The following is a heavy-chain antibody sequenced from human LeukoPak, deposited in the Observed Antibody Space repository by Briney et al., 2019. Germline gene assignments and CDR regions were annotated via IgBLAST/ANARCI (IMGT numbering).Heavy chain of an antibody. CDR2: ISGGGAST. CDR3: AKSGVYYDSSGYLYYFDY. Sequence: GGSLRLSCAASGFTFRNCAMSWVRQAPGKGLEWVSTISGGGASTYYADSVKGRFIISRDNSKDTLYLQMNSLRAEDTAVYYCAKSGVYYDSSGYLYYFDYWGQGTLVTVSS. CDR1: GFTFRNCA. D-gene: IGHD3-22*01. J-gene: IGHJ4*02. V-gene: IGHV3-23*01.